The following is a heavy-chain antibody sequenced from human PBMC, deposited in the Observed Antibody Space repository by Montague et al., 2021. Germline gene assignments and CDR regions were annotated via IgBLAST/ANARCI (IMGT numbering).Heavy chain of an antibody. CDR3: ARVGATVTASFDF. D-gene: IGHD4-17*01. CDR1: GGSISSTAYY. J-gene: IGHJ4*02. CDR2: IYYSGST. Sequence: TLSLTCAVSGGSISSTAYYWSWIRQPPGKGLEWIGNIYYSGSTYYNPSLKSRVTISVDTSQNQFSLNLNSVTAADTAVYYCARVGATVTASFDFWGQGTLVTVSS. V-gene: IGHV4-31*11.